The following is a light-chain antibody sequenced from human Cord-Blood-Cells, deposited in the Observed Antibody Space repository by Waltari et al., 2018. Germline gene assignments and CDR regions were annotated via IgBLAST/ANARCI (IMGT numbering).Light chain of an antibody. V-gene: IGLV2-14*01. Sequence: SALTRPASESGSPGQSITISCTGTISDIGGFNYFSWYQQHPGKAPKLMIYDASTRPSGVSNRFSGSKSGNTASLTISGLQAEDEADYYCSAYTSSSTLVVFGGGTKLTVL. J-gene: IGLJ2*01. CDR2: DAS. CDR1: ISDIGGFNY. CDR3: SAYTSSSTLVV.